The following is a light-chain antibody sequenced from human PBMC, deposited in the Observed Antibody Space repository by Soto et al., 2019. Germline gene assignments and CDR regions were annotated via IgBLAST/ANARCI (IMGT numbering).Light chain of an antibody. CDR2: GAS. CDR1: QSVSSN. V-gene: IGKV3-15*01. Sequence: EIVMTQSPATLSVSPGERATLSCRASQSVSSNFAWYQQKPGQAPRLLIYGASTRATGIPARFSGSGSGTEFTLTISSLQSEDFAVYYCQQYNNWLRLTFGQGTKVEIK. CDR3: QQYNNWLRLT. J-gene: IGKJ1*01.